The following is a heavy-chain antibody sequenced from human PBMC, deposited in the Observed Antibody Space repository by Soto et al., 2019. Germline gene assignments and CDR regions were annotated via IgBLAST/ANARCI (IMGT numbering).Heavy chain of an antibody. D-gene: IGHD2-2*01. J-gene: IGHJ5*02. CDR2: IYHSGST. V-gene: IGHV4-30-2*01. CDR1: GGSISSGGYS. CDR3: ASVPDR. Sequence: QLQLQESGSGLVKPSQTLSLTCAVSGGSISSGGYSWSWIRQPPGQGLEWIGYIYHSGSTYYHPSLKTRVPISVDRSKHQFSLKLSSVIAAETAVYYCASVPDRWGQGTLVTVSS.